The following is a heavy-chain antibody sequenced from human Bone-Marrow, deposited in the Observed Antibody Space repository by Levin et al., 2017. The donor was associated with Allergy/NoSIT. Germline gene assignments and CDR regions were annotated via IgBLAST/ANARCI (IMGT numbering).Heavy chain of an antibody. Sequence: PGGSLRLSCAASGFTFKNYYVTWIRQAPGKGLEWLSYISSGSATISYADSVKGRFTISRDDAKNSLYLQMNNLRAEDTAMYYCARDGSPYNNSFFYGMDVWGPGTTVTVSS. J-gene: IGHJ6*02. D-gene: IGHD6-6*01. V-gene: IGHV3-11*01. CDR2: ISSGSATI. CDR3: ARDGSPYNNSFFYGMDV. CDR1: GFTFKNYY.